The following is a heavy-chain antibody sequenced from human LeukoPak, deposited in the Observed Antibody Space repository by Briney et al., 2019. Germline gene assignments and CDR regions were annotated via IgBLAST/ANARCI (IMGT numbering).Heavy chain of an antibody. D-gene: IGHD3-10*01. CDR3: AREANYYGSGSYFEGTFDY. J-gene: IGHJ4*02. V-gene: IGHV4-34*01. Sequence: SETLSLTCAVYGGSFSGYYWSWIRQPPGKGLEWIGEINHSGSTNYNPSLKSRVTISIDTSKNEFSLKLTSVIAADTAVYYCAREANYYGSGSYFEGTFDYWGQGFLVTVSS. CDR1: GGSFSGYY. CDR2: INHSGST.